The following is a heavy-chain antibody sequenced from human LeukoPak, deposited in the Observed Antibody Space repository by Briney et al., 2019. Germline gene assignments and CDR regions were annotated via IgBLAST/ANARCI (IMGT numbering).Heavy chain of an antibody. V-gene: IGHV4-38-2*02. CDR1: GYSISSGYY. CDR2: IYHSGST. CDR3: ARDRGSLGYCSSTSCYGVAP. Sequence: SETLSLPCAVSGYSISSGYYWGWIRQPPGKGLEWIGSIYHSGSTYYNPSLKSRVTISVDTSKNQFSLKLSSVTAADTAVYYCARDRGSLGYCSSTSCYGVAPWGQGSLVTVSS. D-gene: IGHD2-2*01. J-gene: IGHJ5*02.